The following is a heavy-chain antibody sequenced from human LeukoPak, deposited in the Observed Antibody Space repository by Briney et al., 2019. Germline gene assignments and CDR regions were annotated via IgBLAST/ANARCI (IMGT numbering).Heavy chain of an antibody. Sequence: ASVKVSCKASGYTFTGYYTHWVRQAPGQGLEWMGWINPNSGGTNYAQKFQGRVTMTRDTSISTAYMELSRLRSDDTAVYYCARGVTTGPRWDYWGQGTLVTVSS. J-gene: IGHJ4*02. D-gene: IGHD4-11*01. CDR3: ARGVTTGPRWDY. CDR2: INPNSGGT. V-gene: IGHV1-2*02. CDR1: GYTFTGYY.